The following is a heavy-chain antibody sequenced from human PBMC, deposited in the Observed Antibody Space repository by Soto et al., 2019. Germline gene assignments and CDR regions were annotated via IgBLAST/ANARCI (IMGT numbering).Heavy chain of an antibody. V-gene: IGHV4-31*03. J-gene: IGHJ4*02. Sequence: PSETLSLTCTVSGASISSGGYYWSWIRQHPGKGLEWIGYIYYSGTTYYNPSLKSRVNISRDTSKNQLSLKLSSVTAADTAVYYWARHEGSYYPNYFDYWGQGTLVTVSS. CDR2: IYYSGTT. CDR1: GASISSGGYY. D-gene: IGHD3-22*01. CDR3: ARHEGSYYPNYFDY.